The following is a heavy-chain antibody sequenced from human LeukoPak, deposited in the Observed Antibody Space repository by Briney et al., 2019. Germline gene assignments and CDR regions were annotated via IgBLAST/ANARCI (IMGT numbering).Heavy chain of an antibody. Sequence: PSETLSLTCTVSGYSISSGYYWSWIRQPPGKGLEWIGYIYYSGSTNYNPSLKSRVTISVDTSKNQFSLKLSSVTAADTAVYYCARGGGLGYYYYYMDVWGKGTTVTVSS. J-gene: IGHJ6*03. CDR3: ARGGGLGYYYYYMDV. V-gene: IGHV4-61*01. CDR2: IYYSGST. CDR1: GYSISSGYY. D-gene: IGHD6-19*01.